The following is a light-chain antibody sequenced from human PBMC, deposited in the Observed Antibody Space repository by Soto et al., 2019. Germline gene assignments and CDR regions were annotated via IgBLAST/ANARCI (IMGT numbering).Light chain of an antibody. J-gene: IGLJ1*01. CDR2: EVR. CDR3: SSYTTSNTYV. CDR1: SSDIGVYNY. V-gene: IGLV2-14*01. Sequence: QSVLTQPASVSGSPGQSITVSCTGTSSDIGVYNYVSWYQQHPGKAPKLMIYEVRNRPSGVSTRFSGSKSGNTASLTISGLQAEDAADYYCSSYTTSNTYVFGTGTKVTVL.